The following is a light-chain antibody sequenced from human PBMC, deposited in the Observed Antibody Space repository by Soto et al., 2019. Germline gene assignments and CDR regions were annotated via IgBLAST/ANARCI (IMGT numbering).Light chain of an antibody. V-gene: IGKV3-20*01. J-gene: IGKJ1*01. Sequence: EIVLTHSPNTLSLSPGSRSNLSCRASQSVTSNYLAWYQQKPCQAPRLLIYAASRRAPGIPDRFSASGSGTDFTLTISRLETDDFAVYFCQQYGTSHTWTFGQGTKVDIK. CDR3: QQYGTSHTWT. CDR1: QSVTSNY. CDR2: AAS.